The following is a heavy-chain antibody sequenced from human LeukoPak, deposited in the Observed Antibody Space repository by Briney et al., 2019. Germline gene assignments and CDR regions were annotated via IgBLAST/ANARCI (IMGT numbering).Heavy chain of an antibody. CDR2: IYISRST. D-gene: IGHD1-1*01. Sequence: SETLSLTCTVSGGSISSYYWSWIRQPAGKGLEWIGRIYISRSTNYNPSLKSRVTMSVDTSKNQFSLKLSSVTAADTAVCYCARDRGTWNDDGFDYWGQGTLVTVSS. J-gene: IGHJ4*02. V-gene: IGHV4-4*07. CDR1: GGSISSYY. CDR3: ARDRGTWNDDGFDY.